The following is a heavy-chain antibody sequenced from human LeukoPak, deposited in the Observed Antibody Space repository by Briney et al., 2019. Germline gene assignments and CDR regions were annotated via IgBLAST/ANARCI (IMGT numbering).Heavy chain of an antibody. J-gene: IGHJ4*02. V-gene: IGHV4/OR15-8*02. CDR2: ISLAGQT. CDR3: SRESGPFCPFGY. CDR1: GGSISGTNW. D-gene: IGHD1-26*01. Sequence: SETLSLTCGVSGGSISGTNWWSWVRQPPGQGLEWIGEISLAGQTNYNPSLNGRVTMSLDKSSNQLSLHLTSVTAADTATYYCSRESGPFCPFGYWGQGTLVIVS.